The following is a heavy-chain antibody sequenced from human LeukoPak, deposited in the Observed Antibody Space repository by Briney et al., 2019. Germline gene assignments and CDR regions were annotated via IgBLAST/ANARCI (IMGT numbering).Heavy chain of an antibody. Sequence: PSETLSLTCAVYGGSFSDYYWTWIRQPSGKGPEWIGEINHSGSTNYNPSLKSRVTISVDTSKKQFFLRLSSVTAADTAVYYCAKGHRYSSGWYWSHWFDPWGQGTLVTVSS. CDR1: GGSFSDYY. CDR2: INHSGST. D-gene: IGHD6-19*01. J-gene: IGHJ5*02. V-gene: IGHV4-34*01. CDR3: AKGHRYSSGWYWSHWFDP.